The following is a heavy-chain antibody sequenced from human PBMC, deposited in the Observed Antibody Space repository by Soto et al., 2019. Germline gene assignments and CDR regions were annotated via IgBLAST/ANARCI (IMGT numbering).Heavy chain of an antibody. Sequence: SETLSLTCTVSGGSISSYYWSWIRQPPGKGLEWIGYIYYSGSTNYNPSLKSRVTISVDTSNNQFSLKLSSVTAADTAVYYCARDSRNYYGSGSYQGGYYYYCIDFWGQGTTVTVSS. CDR1: GGSISSYY. CDR3: ARDSRNYYGSGSYQGGYYYYCIDF. J-gene: IGHJ6*02. V-gene: IGHV4-59*01. D-gene: IGHD3-10*01. CDR2: IYYSGST.